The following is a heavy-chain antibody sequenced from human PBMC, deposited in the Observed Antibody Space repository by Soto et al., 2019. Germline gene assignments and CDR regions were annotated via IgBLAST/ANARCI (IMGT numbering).Heavy chain of an antibody. CDR3: ARGAAAGTLFDYYYYMDV. Sequence: GGSLRLSCAASGFTFSSYWMSWVRQAPGKGLEWVANIKQDGSEKYYVDSVKGRFTISRDNAKNSLYLQMNGLRAEDTAVYYCARGAAAGTLFDYYYYMDVWGKGTTVTVSS. D-gene: IGHD6-13*01. V-gene: IGHV3-7*01. CDR2: IKQDGSEK. J-gene: IGHJ6*03. CDR1: GFTFSSYW.